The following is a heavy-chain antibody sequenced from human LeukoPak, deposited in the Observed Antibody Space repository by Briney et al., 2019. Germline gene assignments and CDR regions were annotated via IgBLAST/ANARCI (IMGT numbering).Heavy chain of an antibody. D-gene: IGHD3-22*01. CDR2: ISYDGTNK. J-gene: IGHJ6*02. Sequence: GGSLRLSCAASGFTFSSYAVHWVRQAPGKGLEWVAVISYDGTNKYYADSVRGRFTISSDNSENTLYLQMNSLRAEDSAVYYCARPHRSGTWGYYGMDVWGQGTAVTVSS. V-gene: IGHV3-30-3*01. CDR3: ARPHRSGTWGYYGMDV. CDR1: GFTFSSYA.